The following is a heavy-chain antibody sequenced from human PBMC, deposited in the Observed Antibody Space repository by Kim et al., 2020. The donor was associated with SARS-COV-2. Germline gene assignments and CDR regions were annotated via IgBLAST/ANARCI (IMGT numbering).Heavy chain of an antibody. Sequence: SETLSLTCTVSGGSISSYYWSWIRQPPGKGLEWIGYIYYSVTTNYNPSLKSRVTISVDTSKNQFSLKLSSVTAADTAVYYCARSASSGHYYYFDYWGQGT. CDR1: GGSISSYY. J-gene: IGHJ4*02. V-gene: IGHV4-59*08. D-gene: IGHD3-22*01. CDR2: IYYSVTT. CDR3: ARSASSGHYYYFDY.